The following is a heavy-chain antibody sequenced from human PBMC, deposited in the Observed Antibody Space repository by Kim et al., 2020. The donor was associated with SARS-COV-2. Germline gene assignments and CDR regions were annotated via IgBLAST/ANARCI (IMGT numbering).Heavy chain of an antibody. Sequence: GGSLRLSCAASGFTFSDYYMSWIRQAPGKGLEWVSYIGDSSSYTRYSDSVKGRFTISRDNAKNSLYLQMNSLRAEDTAVYYCARYLGGQIDGMDVWGQGTTVTVSS. CDR1: GFTFSDYY. CDR3: ARYLGGQIDGMDV. J-gene: IGHJ6*02. V-gene: IGHV3-11*03. CDR2: IGDSSSYT. D-gene: IGHD2-21*01.